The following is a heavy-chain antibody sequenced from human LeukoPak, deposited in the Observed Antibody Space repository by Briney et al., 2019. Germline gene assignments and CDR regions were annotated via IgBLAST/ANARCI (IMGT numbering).Heavy chain of an antibody. CDR3: ATFSSVVVPAAKGPSSPFDY. J-gene: IGHJ4*02. Sequence: ASVKVSCKVSGYTLTELSMHWVRHAPGKGLEWMGGFDPEDGETIYAQKFQGRVTMTEDTSTDTAYMELSSLRSEDTAVYYCATFSSVVVPAAKGPSSPFDYWGQGTLVTVSS. V-gene: IGHV1-24*01. CDR1: GYTLTELS. D-gene: IGHD2-2*01. CDR2: FDPEDGET.